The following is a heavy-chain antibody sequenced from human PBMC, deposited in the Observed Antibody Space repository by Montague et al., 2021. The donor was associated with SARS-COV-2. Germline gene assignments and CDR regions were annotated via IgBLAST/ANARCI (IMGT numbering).Heavy chain of an antibody. D-gene: IGHD3-9*01. CDR2: IYYSGST. CDR1: GGSISSSSYY. J-gene: IGHJ6*02. Sequence: SETLSLTCTVSGGSISSSSYYWGWIRQPPGKGLEWIGSIYYSGSTYYXXXLKSRVTISVDTSKNQFSLKLSSVTAADTAVYYCARQPVLRYFDWLSAAYGVDVWGQGTTVTVSS. CDR3: ARQPVLRYFDWLSAAYGVDV. V-gene: IGHV4-39*01.